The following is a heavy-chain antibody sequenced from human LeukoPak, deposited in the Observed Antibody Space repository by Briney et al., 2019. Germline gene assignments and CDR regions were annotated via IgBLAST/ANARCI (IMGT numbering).Heavy chain of an antibody. D-gene: IGHD4-17*01. CDR1: GGSISSGDYY. CDR2: IYYSGST. Sequence: SETLSLTCTVSGGSISSGDYYWSWIRQPPGKGLEWIGYIYYSGSTYYNPSLKSRVTISVDTSKNQFSLKLSSVTAADTAVYYCARSSYDYGDYRLDYWGQGTLVTVSS. V-gene: IGHV4-30-4*01. J-gene: IGHJ4*02. CDR3: ARSSYDYGDYRLDY.